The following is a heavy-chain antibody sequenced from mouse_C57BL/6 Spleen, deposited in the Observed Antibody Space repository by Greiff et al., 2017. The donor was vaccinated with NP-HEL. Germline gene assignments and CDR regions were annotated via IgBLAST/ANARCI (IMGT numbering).Heavy chain of an antibody. CDR2: IRLKSDNYAT. Sequence: EVKLVESGGGLVQPGGSMKLSCVASGFTFSNYWMNWVRQSPEKGLEWVAQIRLKSDNYATHYAESVKGRFTISRDDSKSSVYLQMNNLRAEDTGIYYCTRDGNFAGYAMDYWGQGTSVTVSS. J-gene: IGHJ4*01. CDR3: TRDGNFAGYAMDY. D-gene: IGHD2-1*01. V-gene: IGHV6-3*01. CDR1: GFTFSNYW.